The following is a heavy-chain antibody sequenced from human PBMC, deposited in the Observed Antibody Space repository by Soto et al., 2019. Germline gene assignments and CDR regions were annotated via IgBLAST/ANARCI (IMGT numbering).Heavy chain of an antibody. V-gene: IGHV3-30*18. D-gene: IGHD6-19*01. J-gene: IGHJ4*02. CDR1: GFTFSSYG. CDR2: ISYDGSNK. CDR3: AKDMGIAVAVGFDY. Sequence: TGGSLRLSCAASGFTFSSYGMHWVRQAPGKGLEWVAVISYDGSNKYYADSVKGRFTISRDNSKNTLYLQMNSLRAEDTAVYYCAKDMGIAVAVGFDYWGQGTLVTVSS.